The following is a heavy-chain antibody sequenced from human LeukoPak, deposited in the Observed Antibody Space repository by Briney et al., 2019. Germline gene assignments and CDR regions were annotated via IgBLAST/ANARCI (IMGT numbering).Heavy chain of an antibody. V-gene: IGHV3-23*01. CDR3: AKDLYPSGSYLSFDY. D-gene: IGHD1-26*01. CDR1: GFTFSRYA. CDR2: ISGSGGST. J-gene: IGHJ4*02. Sequence: GGSLRLSCAASGFTFSRYAMSWVRQAPGKGLEWVSAISGSGGSTYYTDSVKGRFTISRDNSKNTLYLQMNGLRAEDTAVYYCAKDLYPSGSYLSFDYWGQGTLVTVSS.